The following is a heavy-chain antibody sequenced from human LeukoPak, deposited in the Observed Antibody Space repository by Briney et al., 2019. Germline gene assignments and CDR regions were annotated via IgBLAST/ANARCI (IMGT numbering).Heavy chain of an antibody. CDR2: ARNKANSYSI. CDR3: ARHGGTGIFPI. J-gene: IGHJ3*02. CDR1: GFTFSDHF. V-gene: IGHV3-72*01. D-gene: IGHD2-15*01. Sequence: GGSLRLSCAASGFTFSDHFMDWVRQAPGKGLEWVGRARNKANSYSIEYAASVQGRFTISRDDSKTSVYLQMNSLRDEDTAVYYCARHGGTGIFPIWGQGTVVTVSS.